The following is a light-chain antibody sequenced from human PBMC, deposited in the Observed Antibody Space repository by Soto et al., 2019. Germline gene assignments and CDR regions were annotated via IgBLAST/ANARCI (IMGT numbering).Light chain of an antibody. CDR1: QSVSSY. CDR2: DAS. CDR3: QQRSDWIT. J-gene: IGKJ5*01. Sequence: EIVLTQSPATLSLSPGEKATLSCRASQSVSSYLAWYQQKPGQAPSLLIYDASNRATGIPARFSGSGSGTNFTLTISSLEPEDFAVYYCQQRSDWITFGQGTRLDIK. V-gene: IGKV3-11*01.